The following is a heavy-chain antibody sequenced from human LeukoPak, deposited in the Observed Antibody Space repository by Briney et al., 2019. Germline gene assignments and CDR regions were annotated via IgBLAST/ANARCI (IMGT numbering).Heavy chain of an antibody. CDR1: GGSITSYY. J-gene: IGHJ4*02. V-gene: IGHV4-4*07. CDR3: AREFSGTSIAARVFDS. D-gene: IGHD6-6*01. Sequence: SVTLSLTCTVSGGSITSYYWTYIRQPAGKGLEWIGRIHTSGSTNYNPSLKSRVTMSVDTSKNQFSLNLRSVTAADTAMYYCAREFSGTSIAARVFDSWGQGTLVTVSS. CDR2: IHTSGST.